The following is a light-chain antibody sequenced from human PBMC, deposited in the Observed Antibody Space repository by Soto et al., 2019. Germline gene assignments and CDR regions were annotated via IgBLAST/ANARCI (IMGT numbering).Light chain of an antibody. V-gene: IGKV2-28*01. Sequence: DLVMTQSPLSLPVTPGEPASISCRSSQSLLHSTGYNYLDWYLQKPGQSPQLLIQLGSMRASGVPVGFTGSGSGTDFTLKISRVEAGDGGVYYCMQVLQTPVTFVPGTKVEI. CDR2: LGS. CDR1: QSLLHSTGYNY. CDR3: MQVLQTPVT. J-gene: IGKJ3*01.